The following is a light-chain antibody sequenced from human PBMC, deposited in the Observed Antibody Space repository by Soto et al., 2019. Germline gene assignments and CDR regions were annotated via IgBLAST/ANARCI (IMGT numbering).Light chain of an antibody. CDR2: YVS. CDR1: SSDVGGYSY. J-gene: IGLJ2*01. Sequence: QSALTQPASVSGSPGQSITISCTGTSSDVGGYSYVSWYQQHLGKAPKLMIYYVSNRPSGVSNRFSGSKSGNTASLTISGLQAEDEADYYCSSYTSSSTLVVFGGGTKVTVL. CDR3: SSYTSSSTLVV. V-gene: IGLV2-14*03.